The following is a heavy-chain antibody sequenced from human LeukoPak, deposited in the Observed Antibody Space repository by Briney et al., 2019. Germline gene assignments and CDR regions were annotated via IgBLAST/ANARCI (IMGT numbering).Heavy chain of an antibody. Sequence: PSETLSLTCTVSGYSISSGYYWGWIRQPPGKGLEWIGSIYHSGSTYYNPSLKGRVTISVDTSKNQFSLKLKSVTAADTAVYYCALSGSDVYYFDYWGHGTLVTVSS. D-gene: IGHD1-26*01. CDR1: GYSISSGYY. V-gene: IGHV4-38-2*02. CDR2: IYHSGST. CDR3: ALSGSDVYYFDY. J-gene: IGHJ4*01.